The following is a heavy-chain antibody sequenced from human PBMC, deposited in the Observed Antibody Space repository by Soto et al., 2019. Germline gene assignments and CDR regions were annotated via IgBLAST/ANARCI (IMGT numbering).Heavy chain of an antibody. CDR3: ARDQGVAGLFLDY. V-gene: IGHV1-69*08. CDR2: IIPILGIA. CDR1: GGTFSSYT. J-gene: IGHJ4*02. Sequence: QVQLVQSGAEVKKPGSSVKVSCKASGGTFSSYTISWVRQAPGQGLEWMGRIIPILGIANYAQKFQGRVTITTDKSTSTAYMELSSLRSEDTAVYYCARDQGVAGLFLDYWGQGTLVTVSS. D-gene: IGHD6-19*01.